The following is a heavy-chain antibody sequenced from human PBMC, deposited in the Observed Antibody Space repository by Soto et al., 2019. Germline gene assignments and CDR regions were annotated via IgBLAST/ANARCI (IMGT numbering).Heavy chain of an antibody. CDR3: ARSLPQQEQLARGGYYYYGMDV. V-gene: IGHV1-2*04. CDR1: GYTFTGYY. Sequence: ASVKVSCKASGYTFTGYYMHWVRQAPGQGLEWMGWINPNSGGTNYAQKFQGWVTMTRDTSISTAYMELSRLRSDDTAVYYCARSLPQQEQLARGGYYYYGMDVWGQGTTVTVSS. D-gene: IGHD6-6*01. J-gene: IGHJ6*02. CDR2: INPNSGGT.